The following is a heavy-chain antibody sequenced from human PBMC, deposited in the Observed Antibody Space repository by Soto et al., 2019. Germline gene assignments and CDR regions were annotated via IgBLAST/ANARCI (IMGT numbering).Heavy chain of an antibody. CDR1: GGTVASSHW. D-gene: IGHD2-21*02. CDR2: VYHTGDT. Sequence: SETLSLTCGVSGGTVASSHWWSWVRQSPGGGLEWIGNVYHTGDTNLNPSFQSRVTISVDKSNNHFSLRLNSLTAADTAVYFCAREIVTAGGNNYFDPWGPGTLGTV. CDR3: AREIVTAGGNNYFDP. J-gene: IGHJ5*02. V-gene: IGHV4-4*02.